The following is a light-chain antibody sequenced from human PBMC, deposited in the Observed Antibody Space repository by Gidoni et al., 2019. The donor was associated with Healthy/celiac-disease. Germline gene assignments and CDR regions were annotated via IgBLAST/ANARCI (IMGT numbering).Light chain of an antibody. CDR2: AAS. Sequence: DIQVTHSPSSLSASVGDRVTIPCRASQSIRSYLNWYQQKPGQAPKLLIYAASSLQSGVPARFIGSGSGTDFTLTISSLQPEDFAIYYCQQRYSTPWTFGQGTKVEIK. V-gene: IGKV1-39*01. CDR3: QQRYSTPWT. J-gene: IGKJ1*01. CDR1: QSIRSY.